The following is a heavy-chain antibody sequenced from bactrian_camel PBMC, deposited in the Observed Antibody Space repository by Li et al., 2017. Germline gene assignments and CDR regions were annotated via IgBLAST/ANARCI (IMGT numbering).Heavy chain of an antibody. Sequence: HVQLVESGGGSVQAGGSLRLSCVASSSSTFITHSMGWIRQLSGKEREAVACIGRNGIAAYADSVKGRFNISKDNAKSTLYLHIVSLKPEDTATYYCAAVRVRSFCPPLLTPISQQEFDYWGQGTQVTVS. CDR3: AAVRVRSFCPPLLTPISQQEFDY. D-gene: IGHD1*01. V-gene: IGHV3S53*01. CDR1: SSSTFITHS. CDR2: IGRNGIA. J-gene: IGHJ4*01.